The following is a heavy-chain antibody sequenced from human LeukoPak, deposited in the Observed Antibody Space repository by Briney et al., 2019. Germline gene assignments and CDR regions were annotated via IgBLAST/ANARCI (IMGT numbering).Heavy chain of an antibody. Sequence: GGSLRLSCAASGFSFTDYILDWVRQDPGKGLEWVSVIYSGGSTYYADSVKGRFTISRDNSKNTLYLQMNSLRAEDTAVYYCASRLTFYYDSSGYTPGRDHTVDAFDIWGQGTMVTVSS. CDR3: ASRLTFYYDSSGYTPGRDHTVDAFDI. CDR1: GFSFTDYI. CDR2: IYSGGST. J-gene: IGHJ3*02. D-gene: IGHD3-22*01. V-gene: IGHV3-66*02.